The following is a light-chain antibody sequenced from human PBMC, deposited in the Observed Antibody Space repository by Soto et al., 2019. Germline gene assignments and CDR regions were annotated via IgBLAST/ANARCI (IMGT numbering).Light chain of an antibody. CDR3: QQYYSYPFT. CDR1: QTIDNW. CDR2: DAS. V-gene: IGKV1-5*01. J-gene: IGKJ3*01. Sequence: DIQMTQSPSTLSASVGDRVTITCRASQTIDNWLAWYQQKPGQAPKLLIYDASSLESGVPSRFSGSGSGTEFTLTISSLQPDDFATYYCQQYYSYPFTFGPGTKVDIK.